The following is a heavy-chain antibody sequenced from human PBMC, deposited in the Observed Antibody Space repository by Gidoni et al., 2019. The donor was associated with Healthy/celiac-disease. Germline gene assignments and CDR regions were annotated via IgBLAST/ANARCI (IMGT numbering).Heavy chain of an antibody. V-gene: IGHV3-23*01. Sequence: EVQLLESGGGLVQPGGSLRLSCEASGLTFSSYAMSWVRQAPGKGLEWVSAISGSGGSTYYADSVKGRFTISRDNSKNTLYLQMNSLRAEDTAVYYCAKDRTMVFLGWFDPWGQGTLVTVSS. J-gene: IGHJ5*02. CDR2: ISGSGGST. CDR1: GLTFSSYA. CDR3: AKDRTMVFLGWFDP. D-gene: IGHD3-10*01.